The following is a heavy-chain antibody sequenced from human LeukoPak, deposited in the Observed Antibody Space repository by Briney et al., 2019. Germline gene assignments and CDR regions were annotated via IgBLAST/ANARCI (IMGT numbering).Heavy chain of an antibody. CDR2: ISAYNGNT. Sequence: ASVKVSCKASGYTFTGYYMHWVRQAPGQGLEWMGWISAYNGNTNYAPKLQGRVTMTTDTSTSTAYMELRSLRSDDTVVYYCARDRGRLRFLEWLLGYDAFDIWGQGTMVTVSS. J-gene: IGHJ3*02. CDR1: GYTFTGYY. CDR3: ARDRGRLRFLEWLLGYDAFDI. V-gene: IGHV1-18*04. D-gene: IGHD3-3*01.